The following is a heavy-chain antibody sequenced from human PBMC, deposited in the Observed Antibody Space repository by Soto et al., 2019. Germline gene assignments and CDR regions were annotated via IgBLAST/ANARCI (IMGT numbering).Heavy chain of an antibody. J-gene: IGHJ4*02. Sequence: ESGGGVVQPGRSLRLSCAASGFPFSKYGMHWVRQAPGKGLEWVAIIWYDGSKKYYGDSVKGRFTISRDNSKDTLFLQMNSLRADDTATYYCARLGGSGGDSIEHWGQGTLVTVSS. V-gene: IGHV3-33*01. D-gene: IGHD3-10*01. CDR3: ARLGGSGGDSIEH. CDR2: IWYDGSKK. CDR1: GFPFSKYG.